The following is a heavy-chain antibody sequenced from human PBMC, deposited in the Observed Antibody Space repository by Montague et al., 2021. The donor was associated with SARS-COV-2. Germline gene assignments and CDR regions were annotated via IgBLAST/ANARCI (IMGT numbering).Heavy chain of an antibody. CDR1: GYSISSGYY. V-gene: IGHV4-38-2*01. CDR2: IYHSGGT. Sequence: SETLSLTCSVSGYSISSGYYWGWIRQPPGKGLEWIGSIYHSGGTYYSPSLKSRVTVSVDTSKNQFSLRLSSVTAADTAVYYCARWYYGSGSYPHWGQGTLVTVSS. J-gene: IGHJ4*02. D-gene: IGHD3-10*01. CDR3: ARWYYGSGSYPH.